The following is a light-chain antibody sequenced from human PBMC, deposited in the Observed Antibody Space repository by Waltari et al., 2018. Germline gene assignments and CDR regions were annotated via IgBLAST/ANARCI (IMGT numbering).Light chain of an antibody. Sequence: QSALTQPASVSGSPGQSITISCTGTSSDVGRYNYVPWYQQHPGKAPKLLIYDVSDRPSGVSNRFSGSKSGNTAFLTISGLQAEDEGDYYCNSYASNSDGLFGGGTKLTVL. CDR1: SSDVGRYNY. CDR3: NSYASNSDGL. CDR2: DVS. V-gene: IGLV2-14*03. J-gene: IGLJ2*01.